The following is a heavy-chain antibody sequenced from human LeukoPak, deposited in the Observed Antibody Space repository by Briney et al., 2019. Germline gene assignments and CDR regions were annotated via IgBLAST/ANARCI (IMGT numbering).Heavy chain of an antibody. CDR1: GFTFSSYA. CDR2: ISGSGGST. V-gene: IGHV3-23*01. J-gene: IGHJ4*02. Sequence: PGGSLRLSCAASGFTFSSYAMSWVRQAPGKGLEWVSAISGSGGSTYYADSVKGRFTISRDNSKNTLYLQMNSLRAEDTAVYYCAKVRRYVKDGYNPLGYWGQGTLVTVSS. D-gene: IGHD5-24*01. CDR3: AKVRRYVKDGYNPLGY.